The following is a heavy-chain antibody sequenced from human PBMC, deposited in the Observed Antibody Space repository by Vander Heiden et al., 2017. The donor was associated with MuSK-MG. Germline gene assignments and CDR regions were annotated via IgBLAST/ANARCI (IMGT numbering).Heavy chain of an antibody. CDR2: IKSKTDGGTT. Sequence: EVQLVESGGGLVTPGGSLRLSSAASGFTFSNGWMSWVRQAPGKGLEWVGRIKSKTDGGTTDYAAPVKGRFTISRDDSKNTLYLQMNSLKTEDTAVYYCTTDLWFGELYAFDYWGQGTLVTVSS. CDR3: TTDLWFGELYAFDY. D-gene: IGHD3-10*01. V-gene: IGHV3-15*01. J-gene: IGHJ4*02. CDR1: GFTFSNGW.